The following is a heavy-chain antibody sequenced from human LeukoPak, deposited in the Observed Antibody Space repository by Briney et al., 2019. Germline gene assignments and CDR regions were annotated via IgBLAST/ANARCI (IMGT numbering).Heavy chain of an antibody. Sequence: GGSLRLSCAASGFSFSNFAIHWVRQAPGKGLEWLAVISHDGTTKYYADSVKGRFTISRDNSNNSLSLQMNSLSAEDTAVYYCARARGRWHLLPLDFWGQGTLVTAPS. D-gene: IGHD1-26*01. J-gene: IGHJ4*02. CDR3: ARARGRWHLLPLDF. CDR2: ISHDGTTK. CDR1: GFSFSNFA. V-gene: IGHV3-30*04.